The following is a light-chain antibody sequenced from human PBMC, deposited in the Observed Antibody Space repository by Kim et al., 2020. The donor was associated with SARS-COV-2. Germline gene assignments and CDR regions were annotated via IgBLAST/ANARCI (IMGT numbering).Light chain of an antibody. CDR1: ISNIGNNP. V-gene: IGLV1-44*01. J-gene: IGLJ2*01. CDR3: STSDDNLNGFVV. CDR2: TNN. Sequence: QSVLTQPPSASATPGQRVTISCSGDISNIGNNPVNWYQQLPGMAPKLLIYTNNQRPSGVPDRFSGSKSGTSASLAISGLQSEDEADYYCSTSDDNLNGFVVFGGGTQLTVL.